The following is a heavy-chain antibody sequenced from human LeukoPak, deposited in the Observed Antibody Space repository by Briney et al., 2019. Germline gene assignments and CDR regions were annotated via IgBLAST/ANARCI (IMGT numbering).Heavy chain of an antibody. CDR2: IYNSGGT. CDR1: GGSISSYY. D-gene: IGHD5-18*01. J-gene: IGHJ4*02. CDR3: ARLGGYSHT. V-gene: IGHV4-59*01. Sequence: PSETLSLTCTVSGGSISSYYWSWIRQPPGKGLEWIGYIYNSGGTNYNPSLKSRVTISVDTSKNQFSLKLTSVTAADTAVYYCARLGGYSHTWGQGTLVTVSS.